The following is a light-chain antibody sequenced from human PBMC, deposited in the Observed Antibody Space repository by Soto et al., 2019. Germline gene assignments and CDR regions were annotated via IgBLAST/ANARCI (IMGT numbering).Light chain of an antibody. CDR2: QTS. CDR3: HQRQSWPRT. CDR1: QYINTR. Sequence: EIVLTQSPATLSSFPGDRVNLSCRASQYINTRLAWYQHRPGQAPRLLIYQTSIRAAGIPARFSASGSGTEFTLTISDVHPEDFALYDCHQRQSWPRTFGQCTKVDIK. J-gene: IGKJ1*01. V-gene: IGKV3-11*01.